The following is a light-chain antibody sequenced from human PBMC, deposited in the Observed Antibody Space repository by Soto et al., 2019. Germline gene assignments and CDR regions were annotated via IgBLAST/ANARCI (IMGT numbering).Light chain of an antibody. Sequence: TQMAQYKSSVSASVGDRVTITCQASQDVSNYLNWYQQKLGKAPKLLIYDASNLETGVPSRFSGSGSGTYFSFTCSSLQPEDFATYYCLQYSNLISFCEGTRLEVK. V-gene: IGKV1-33*01. CDR3: LQYSNLIS. CDR2: DAS. CDR1: QDVSNY. J-gene: IGKJ5*01.